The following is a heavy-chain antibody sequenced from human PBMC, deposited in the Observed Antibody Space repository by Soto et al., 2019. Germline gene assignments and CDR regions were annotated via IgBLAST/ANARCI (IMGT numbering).Heavy chain of an antibody. CDR1: GYSFTSYW. D-gene: IGHD2-15*01. Sequence: PGESLKISCKGSGYSFTSYWIGWVRQMPGKGLEWMGIIYPGDSDTRYSPSFQGQVTISADKSISTAYLQWSSLKASDTAMYYCARPKCSGGSCDNSPYYYYGMDVWGQGTTVTVSS. CDR2: IYPGDSDT. J-gene: IGHJ6*02. CDR3: ARPKCSGGSCDNSPYYYYGMDV. V-gene: IGHV5-51*01.